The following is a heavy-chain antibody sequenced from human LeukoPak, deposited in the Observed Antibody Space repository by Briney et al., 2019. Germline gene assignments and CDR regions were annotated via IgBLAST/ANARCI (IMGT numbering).Heavy chain of an antibody. Sequence: TSETLSLTCTVSGGSISSYYWSWIRQPAGKGLEWIGRIYTSGSTNYNPSLKSRVTMSVDTSKNQFSLKLSSVTAADTAVYYCARVNGDYVGVTFYNWFDPWGQGTLVTVSS. J-gene: IGHJ5*02. CDR1: GGSISSYY. CDR3: ARVNGDYVGVTFYNWFDP. V-gene: IGHV4-4*07. D-gene: IGHD4-17*01. CDR2: IYTSGST.